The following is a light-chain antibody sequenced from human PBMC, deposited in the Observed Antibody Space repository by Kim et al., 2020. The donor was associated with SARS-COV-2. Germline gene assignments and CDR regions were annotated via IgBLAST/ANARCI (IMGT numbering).Light chain of an antibody. CDR1: QTISTW. CDR2: DAS. CDR3: QQYNSFPYT. Sequence: SASVGDRVSITCRASQTISTWLAWYQQKPGKGPNLLIYDASNLQSGVPSRFSGSGTGTEFTLTISSLQPDDSATYYCQQYNSFPYTFGQGTKLEI. J-gene: IGKJ2*01. V-gene: IGKV1-5*01.